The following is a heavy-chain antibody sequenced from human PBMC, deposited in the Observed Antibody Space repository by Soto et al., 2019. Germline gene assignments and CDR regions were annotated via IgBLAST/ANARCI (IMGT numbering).Heavy chain of an antibody. CDR1: GGTFSSYT. CDR3: ANRGYSYGFVIY. V-gene: IGHV1-69*02. D-gene: IGHD5-18*01. CDR2: IIPMLGIA. J-gene: IGHJ4*02. Sequence: SVKVSCKASGGTFSSYTFSWVRQAPGQGLEWMGRIIPMLGIANYAQKFQGRVTITADKSPSTAYMELSSLRFEYTAVYYCANRGYSYGFVIYWGQGTLVTVSS.